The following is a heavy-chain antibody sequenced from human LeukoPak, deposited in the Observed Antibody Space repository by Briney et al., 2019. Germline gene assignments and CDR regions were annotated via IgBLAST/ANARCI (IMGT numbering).Heavy chain of an antibody. J-gene: IGHJ4*02. CDR1: GFTFSNYA. D-gene: IGHD6-13*01. CDR3: ASPYSSRWYELCY. V-gene: IGHV3-30*04. CDR2: ISYDGSNK. Sequence: GGSLRLSCAASGFTFSNYALHWVRQAPGKGLEWVAVISYDGSNKFYADSVRGRFTISRDNAKNSLYLQMNSLRAEDTAVYYCASPYSSRWYELCYWGQGTLVTVSS.